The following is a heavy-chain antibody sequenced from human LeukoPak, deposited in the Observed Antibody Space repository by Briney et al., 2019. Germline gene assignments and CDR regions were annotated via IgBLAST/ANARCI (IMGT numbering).Heavy chain of an antibody. V-gene: IGHV4-34*01. J-gene: IGHJ4*02. D-gene: IGHD2-15*01. CDR2: INHSGST. Sequence: PSETLSLTCAVYGGSFSGYYWSWIRQPPGKGLEWIGEINHSGSTNYNPSLKSRVTISVDTSKNQFSLKLRSVTAADTAVYYCARLRPKRAPYCSGGSCLSRYFDYWGQGTLVTVSS. CDR1: GGSFSGYY. CDR3: ARLRPKRAPYCSGGSCLSRYFDY.